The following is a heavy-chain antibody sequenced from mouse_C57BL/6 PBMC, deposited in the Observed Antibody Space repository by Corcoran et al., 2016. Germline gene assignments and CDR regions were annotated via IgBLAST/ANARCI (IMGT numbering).Heavy chain of an antibody. Sequence: EVQLQQSGPELVKPGASVKISCKASGYTFTDYYMNWVKQSHGKSLEWIGDINPNNGGTSYNQKFKGKATLTVDKSSSTAYMELRSLTSEDSAVYYCARWIDGGFAYWGQGTLVTVSA. CDR2: INPNNGGT. V-gene: IGHV1-26*01. CDR3: ARWIDGGFAY. J-gene: IGHJ3*01. CDR1: GYTFTDYY.